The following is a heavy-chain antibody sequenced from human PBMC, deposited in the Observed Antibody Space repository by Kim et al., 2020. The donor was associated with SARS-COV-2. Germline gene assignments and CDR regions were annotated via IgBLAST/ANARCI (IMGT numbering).Heavy chain of an antibody. J-gene: IGHJ6*02. D-gene: IGHD3-3*01. CDR3: ARVGYDFWSGYYWRYYFGMDV. V-gene: IGHV3-48*03. CDR1: GFTFSNYE. Sequence: GGSLRLSCAASGFTFSNYEMNWVRQAPGKGLEWVSYISSSDTTIYYTDSVKGRFTISRDNAKNSLYLQMNSLRAEDTAVYYCARVGYDFWSGYYWRYYFGMDVWGQGTTVTVSS. CDR2: ISSSDTTI.